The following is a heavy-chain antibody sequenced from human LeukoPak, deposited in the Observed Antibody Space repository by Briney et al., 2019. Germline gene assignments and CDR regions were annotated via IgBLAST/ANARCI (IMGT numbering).Heavy chain of an antibody. J-gene: IGHJ4*02. V-gene: IGHV3-30-3*01. Sequence: GRSLRLSCAASGFTFSSYAMHWVRQAPGKGLEWVAVISYDGGNKYYADSVKGRFTISRDNSKNTLYLQMNSLRAEDTAVYYCARDWHSFDYWGQGTLVTVSS. CDR2: ISYDGGNK. CDR3: ARDWHSFDY. CDR1: GFTFSSYA.